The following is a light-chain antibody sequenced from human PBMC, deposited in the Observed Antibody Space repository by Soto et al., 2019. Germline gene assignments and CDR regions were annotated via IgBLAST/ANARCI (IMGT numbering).Light chain of an antibody. Sequence: EIVLTRSPATLSESLGERAALACRTSPTVSSNLAWYQPKAGQAPRLLIYGASIRATGIPARFSGSGSGTEFTLTISSLQSEDFAVYYCQHYNNWPPLTFGQGTKVDI. CDR1: PTVSSN. CDR2: GAS. J-gene: IGKJ1*01. CDR3: QHYNNWPPLT. V-gene: IGKV3-15*01.